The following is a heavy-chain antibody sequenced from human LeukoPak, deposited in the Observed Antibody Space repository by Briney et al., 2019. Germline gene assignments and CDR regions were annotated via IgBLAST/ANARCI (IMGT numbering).Heavy chain of an antibody. V-gene: IGHV1-18*01. D-gene: IGHD3-22*01. Sequence: GASVHDSLQATGYTFTNYGIRWVRQAPGQGLDGMGCISAYNGNTNYPQKLHDRVTMTTDTYTNTPSMDLIKLRYDDTAVHYCVRDSRLSLVNDAFDIWGQGTMVTVSS. J-gene: IGHJ3*02. CDR1: GYTFTNYG. CDR3: VRDSRLSLVNDAFDI. CDR2: ISAYNGNT.